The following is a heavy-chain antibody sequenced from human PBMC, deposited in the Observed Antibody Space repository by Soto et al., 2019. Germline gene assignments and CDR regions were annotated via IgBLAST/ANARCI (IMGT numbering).Heavy chain of an antibody. CDR2: INHSGST. CDR3: ARVGAAAGTVGRKYYYYGMDV. V-gene: IGHV4-34*01. Sequence: SETLSLTCAVYGGSFSGYYWSWIRQPPGKGLEWIGEINHSGSTNYNPSPQSRVTISVDTSKNQCSLKLSSVTAAETAVYYCARVGAAAGTVGRKYYYYGMDVWGQGTTVTASS. D-gene: IGHD6-13*01. CDR1: GGSFSGYY. J-gene: IGHJ6*02.